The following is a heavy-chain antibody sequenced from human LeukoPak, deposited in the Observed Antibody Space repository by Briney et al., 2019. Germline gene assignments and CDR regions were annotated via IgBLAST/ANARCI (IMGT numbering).Heavy chain of an antibody. CDR3: ARNSGANVYTYSFQY. CDR1: GLTFDDHG. D-gene: IGHD1-26*01. CDR2: INWNGGTT. J-gene: IGHJ4*02. V-gene: IGHV3-20*04. Sequence: PGGSLRLSCVASGLTFDDHGMSWVRHAPGKGLEWVSGINWNGGTTTYADSVKGRFTISRDNAKNSLYLQMNSLRVEDTAFYYCARNSGANVYTYSFQYWGRGTLVTVSS.